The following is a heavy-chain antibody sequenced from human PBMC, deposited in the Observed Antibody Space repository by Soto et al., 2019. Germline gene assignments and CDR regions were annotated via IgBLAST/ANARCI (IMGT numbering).Heavy chain of an antibody. CDR1: GYSFAGYW. CDR2: IDPSDSQT. Sequence: PGESLKISCKGSGYSFAGYWITWVRQKPGKGLEWMGRIDPSDSQTYYSPSFRGHVTISATKSITTVFLQWSSLRAEDTAVYYCAKVFGLNDIIVGATPWEYYFDYWGQGTLVTVSS. V-gene: IGHV5-10-1*01. J-gene: IGHJ4*02. D-gene: IGHD1-26*01. CDR3: AKVFGLNDIIVGATPWEYYFDY.